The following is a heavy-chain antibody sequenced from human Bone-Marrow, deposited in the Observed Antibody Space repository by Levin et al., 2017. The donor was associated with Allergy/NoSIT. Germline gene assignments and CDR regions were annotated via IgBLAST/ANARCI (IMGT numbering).Heavy chain of an antibody. D-gene: IGHD6-25*01. J-gene: IGHJ4*02. CDR3: VNQRSGY. V-gene: IGHV3-30*18. Sequence: GGSLRLSCAASGFAFSRYAMHWVRQAPGKGLEWVAVISYDGSRKFFADSVDGRFTISRDNSKNTMFLQMNSLRPEDTALHYCVNQRSGYWGQGTLVTVSS. CDR1: GFAFSRYA. CDR2: ISYDGSRK.